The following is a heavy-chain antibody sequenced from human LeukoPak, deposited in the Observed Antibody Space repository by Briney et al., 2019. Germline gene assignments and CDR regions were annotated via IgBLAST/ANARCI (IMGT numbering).Heavy chain of an antibody. D-gene: IGHD2-15*01. Sequence: SGGSLRLSCAASGFTFSSYGMHWVRQAPGKGLEWVAVIWYDGSNKYYADSVKGRFTISRDNSKNTLYLQMNSLRAEDTAVYYCAREANIVVVVAATLGGNWFDPWGQGTLVIVSS. V-gene: IGHV3-33*01. J-gene: IGHJ5*02. CDR2: IWYDGSNK. CDR1: GFTFSSYG. CDR3: AREANIVVVVAATLGGNWFDP.